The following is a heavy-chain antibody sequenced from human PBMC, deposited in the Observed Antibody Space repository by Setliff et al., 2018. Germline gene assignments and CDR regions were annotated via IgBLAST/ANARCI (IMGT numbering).Heavy chain of an antibody. V-gene: IGHV1-8*02. J-gene: IGHJ4*02. CDR2: INPNSGNT. CDR3: ARVNGDGSEYYFDY. CDR1: GYSFTNYD. D-gene: IGHD4-17*01. Sequence: ASVKVSCKASGYSFTNYDINWVRQATGQGLEWMGWINPNSGNTDYAQKFQGRVTMTRNTSISTAYMELSSLGSGDTAVYYCARVNGDGSEYYFDYWGQGTLVTVSS.